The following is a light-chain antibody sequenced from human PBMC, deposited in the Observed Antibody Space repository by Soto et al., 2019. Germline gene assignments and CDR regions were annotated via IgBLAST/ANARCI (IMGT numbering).Light chain of an antibody. CDR1: QSLLHSNGYNY. J-gene: IGKJ3*01. CDR3: MQELQTPPFT. Sequence: DIVMTQSPLSLPVTPGEPASISCRSSQSLLHSNGYNYLDWYLQKPGQSPQLLIYLGSNRASGXTXRXXGSRSGTDFTLKISRVEAEEVGVYFCMQELQTPPFTFGPGTKVDIK. CDR2: LGS. V-gene: IGKV2-28*01.